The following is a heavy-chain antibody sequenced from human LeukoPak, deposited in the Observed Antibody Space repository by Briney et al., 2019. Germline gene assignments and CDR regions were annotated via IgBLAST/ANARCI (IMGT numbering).Heavy chain of an antibody. CDR2: ISNNGGYT. Sequence: GGSLRLSCAASGFTFSSSAMSWVRQAPGKRLEWVSAISNNGGYTYYADSVQGRFTISRDNSKSTLCLQMNSLRAEDTAVYYCAKQLGYCSDGSCYFPYWGQGTLVTVSS. J-gene: IGHJ4*02. CDR3: AKQLGYCSDGSCYFPY. D-gene: IGHD2-15*01. V-gene: IGHV3-23*01. CDR1: GFTFSSSA.